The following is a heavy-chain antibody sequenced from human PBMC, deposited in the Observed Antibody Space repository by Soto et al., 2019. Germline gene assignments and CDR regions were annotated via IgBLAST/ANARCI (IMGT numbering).Heavy chain of an antibody. J-gene: IGHJ6*02. CDR1: GGTFSSYA. CDR2: VFHIFGTA. Sequence: QVQLVQSGAEVKKPGSSVKVSSRASGGTFSSYAISWVRQAPGQGLEWMGGVFHIFGTANYAQKFQGRVTITADESTSTAYMELSSLISEDTAVYYCARVYCSGGSCYPYYYYGMDVWRQGTTVTVSS. CDR3: ARVYCSGGSCYPYYYYGMDV. D-gene: IGHD2-15*01. V-gene: IGHV1-69*01.